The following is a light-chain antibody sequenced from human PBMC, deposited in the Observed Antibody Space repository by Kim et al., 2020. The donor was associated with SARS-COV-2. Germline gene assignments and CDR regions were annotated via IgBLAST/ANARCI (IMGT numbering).Light chain of an antibody. CDR2: QDS. CDR3: QAWNSSTKV. J-gene: IGLJ3*02. Sequence: GSQGQTASITCSGDKLGDKYACWYQQKPGQSPVLVIYQDSKRPSGIPERFSGSNSGNTATLTISGTQAMDEADYYCQAWNSSTKVFGGGTQLTVL. V-gene: IGLV3-1*01. CDR1: KLGDKY.